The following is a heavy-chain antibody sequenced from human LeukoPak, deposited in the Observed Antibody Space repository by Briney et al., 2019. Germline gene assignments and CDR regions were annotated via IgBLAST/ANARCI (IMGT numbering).Heavy chain of an antibody. CDR2: ISSSGSSI. V-gene: IGHV3-48*03. D-gene: IGHD6-13*01. Sequence: QPGGSLRLSCAASGLIFSSYEMNWARQAPGKGLEWVSYISSSGSSIYYADSVKGRFTISRDNAKNPLYLQMNSLRAEDTAVYYCARDSSSWYGTPYFAYWGQGTLVTVSS. CDR3: ARDSSSWYGTPYFAY. CDR1: GLIFSSYE. J-gene: IGHJ4*02.